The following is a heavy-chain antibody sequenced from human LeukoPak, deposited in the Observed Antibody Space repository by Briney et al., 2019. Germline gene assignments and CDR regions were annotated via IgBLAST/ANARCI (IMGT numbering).Heavy chain of an antibody. CDR3: AKAPPGYDLGDYFDY. CDR2: ISYDGSNK. J-gene: IGHJ4*02. Sequence: PGGSLRLSCAASGFTFSSYGMHWVRQAPGKGLEWVAVISYDGSNKYYADSVKGRFTISRDNSKNTLYLQMNSLRAEDTAVYYCAKAPPGYDLGDYFDYWGQGTLVTVSS. D-gene: IGHD1-26*01. V-gene: IGHV3-30*18. CDR1: GFTFSSYG.